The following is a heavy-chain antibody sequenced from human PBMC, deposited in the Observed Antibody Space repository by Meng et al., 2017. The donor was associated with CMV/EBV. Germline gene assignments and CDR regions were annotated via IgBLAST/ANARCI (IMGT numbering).Heavy chain of an antibody. CDR1: GFTFSSYW. J-gene: IGHJ6*02. CDR2: IKQDGSEK. Sequence: GESLKISCAAPGFTFSSYWMSWVRQAPGKGLEWVANIKQDGSEKYYVDSVKGRFTISRDNAKNSLYLQMNSLRAEDTAVYYCARDYVVVTARGGYYYYGMDVWGQGTTVTISS. D-gene: IGHD2-15*01. V-gene: IGHV3-7*01. CDR3: ARDYVVVTARGGYYYYGMDV.